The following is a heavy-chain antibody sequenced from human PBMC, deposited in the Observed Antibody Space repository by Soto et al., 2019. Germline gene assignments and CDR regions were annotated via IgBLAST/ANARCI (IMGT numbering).Heavy chain of an antibody. D-gene: IGHD6-19*01. CDR2: ISGSGGST. V-gene: IGHV3-23*01. Sequence: SLRLSCAASGFTFSSYAMSWVRQAPGKGLEWVSAISGSGGSTYYADSVKGRFTISRDNSKNTLYLQMNSLRAEDTAVYYCANSASGWYVNYYYYGMDVWGQGTTVTVSS. CDR1: GFTFSSYA. J-gene: IGHJ6*02. CDR3: ANSASGWYVNYYYYGMDV.